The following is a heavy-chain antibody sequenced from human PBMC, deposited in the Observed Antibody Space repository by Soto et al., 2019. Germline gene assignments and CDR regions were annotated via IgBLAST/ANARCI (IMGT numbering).Heavy chain of an antibody. CDR1: GFTFSSYW. D-gene: IGHD6-13*01. V-gene: IGHV3-7*05. CDR2: IKQDGSEK. Sequence: PGGSLRLSCAASGFTFSSYWMSWVRQAPGKGLEWVANIKQDGSEKYYVDSVKGRFTISRDNAKNSLYLQMNSLRAEDTAVYYCARQGSHSSRKNNWFDPWGQGTLVTVSS. J-gene: IGHJ5*02. CDR3: ARQGSHSSRKNNWFDP.